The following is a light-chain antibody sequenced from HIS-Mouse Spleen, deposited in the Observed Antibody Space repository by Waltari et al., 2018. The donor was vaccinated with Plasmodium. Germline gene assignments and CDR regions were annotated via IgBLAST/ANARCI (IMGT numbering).Light chain of an antibody. Sequence: QSALTQPRSVSGSPGQSVTISCTGTSRAVGGYNYVSWYQQPPGKAPKLMIYDVSKRPSGVPDRFSGSKSGNTASLTISGLQAEDEADYYCCSYAGSYTYVFGTGTKVTVL. J-gene: IGLJ1*01. CDR1: SRAVGGYNY. V-gene: IGLV2-11*01. CDR3: CSYAGSYTYV. CDR2: DVS.